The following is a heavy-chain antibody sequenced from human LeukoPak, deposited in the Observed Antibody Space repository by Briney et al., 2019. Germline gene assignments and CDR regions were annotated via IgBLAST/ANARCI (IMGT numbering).Heavy chain of an antibody. CDR3: ARDGYNYGLDY. J-gene: IGHJ4*02. CDR2: ISSRGSTK. CDR1: GFTISSYE. D-gene: IGHD5-18*01. Sequence: GGSLRLSCAASGFTISSYEMNWVRQAPGKGLEWVSYISSRGSTKYYADSVRGRFTISRDNAKNSLYLQMNSLRAEDTAVYYCARDGYNYGLDYWGQGGLVTVSS. V-gene: IGHV3-48*03.